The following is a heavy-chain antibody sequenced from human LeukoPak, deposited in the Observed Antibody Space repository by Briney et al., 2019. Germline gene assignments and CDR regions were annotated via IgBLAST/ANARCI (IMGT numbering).Heavy chain of an antibody. CDR2: INHSGST. Sequence: PSETLSLTCAVYGGSFSGYYWSWIRQPPGKGLEWIGEINHSGSTNYNPSLKGRVTISVDTSKNQFSLKLSSVTAADTAVYYCARNLLGYCSSTSCYESPYFDYWGQGTLVTVSS. D-gene: IGHD2-2*01. CDR1: GGSFSGYY. V-gene: IGHV4-34*01. CDR3: ARNLLGYCSSTSCYESPYFDY. J-gene: IGHJ4*02.